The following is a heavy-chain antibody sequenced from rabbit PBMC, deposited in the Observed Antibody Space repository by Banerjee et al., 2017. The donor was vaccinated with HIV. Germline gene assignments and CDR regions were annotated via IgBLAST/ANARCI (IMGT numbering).Heavy chain of an antibody. CDR3: VRDGSHDEYGDYDL. D-gene: IGHD2-1*01. CDR1: GFDFSSYY. J-gene: IGHJ6*01. Sequence: QLKETGGGLVQPGGSLTLSCKASGFDFSSYYMSWVRQAPGKGLEWIGYIDPVFGSTYYASWVNGRFTISSHNAQNTLYLQLNSLTAADTATYFCVRDGSHDEYGDYDLWGPGTLVTV. CDR2: IDPVFGST. V-gene: IGHV1S7*01.